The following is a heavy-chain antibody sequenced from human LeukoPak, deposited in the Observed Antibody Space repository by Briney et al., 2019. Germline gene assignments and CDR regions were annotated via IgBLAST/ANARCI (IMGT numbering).Heavy chain of an antibody. CDR1: GYTFTSYA. J-gene: IGHJ4*02. D-gene: IGHD5-24*01. Sequence: SVKVSCKASGYTFTSYAISWVRQAPGQGLEWMGGIIPIFGTANYAQKFQGRVTITADESTSTAYMELSSLRSEDTAVYYCARVDGYNSYYFDYWGQGTLVTVSS. CDR2: IIPIFGTA. CDR3: ARVDGYNSYYFDY. V-gene: IGHV1-69*13.